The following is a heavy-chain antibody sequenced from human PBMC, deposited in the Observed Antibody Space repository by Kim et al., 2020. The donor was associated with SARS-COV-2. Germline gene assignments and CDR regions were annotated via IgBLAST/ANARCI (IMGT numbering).Heavy chain of an antibody. CDR2: IYYSGST. Sequence: SETLSLTCTVSGGSISSSSYYWGWIRQPPGKGLEWIGSIYYSGSTYYNPSLKSRVTISVDTSKNQFSLKLSSVTAADTAVYYCARQWFGEFLFDYWGQGTLVTVSS. CDR3: ARQWFGEFLFDY. CDR1: GGSISSSSYY. D-gene: IGHD3-10*01. V-gene: IGHV4-39*01. J-gene: IGHJ4*02.